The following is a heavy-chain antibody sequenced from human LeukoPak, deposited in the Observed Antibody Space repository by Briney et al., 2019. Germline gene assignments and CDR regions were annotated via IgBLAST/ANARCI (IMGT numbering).Heavy chain of an antibody. V-gene: IGHV1-2*02. J-gene: IGHJ4*02. D-gene: IGHD5-18*01. CDR2: INPNSGGT. Sequence: ASVKVSCKASGYTFTGYYMHWVRQAPGQGLEWMGWINPNSGGTNYAQKFQGRVTMTRDTSISTAYMELSRLRSDDTAAYYCARDAGERYSYGSAVDYWGQGTLVTVSS. CDR1: GYTFTGYY. CDR3: ARDAGERYSYGSAVDY.